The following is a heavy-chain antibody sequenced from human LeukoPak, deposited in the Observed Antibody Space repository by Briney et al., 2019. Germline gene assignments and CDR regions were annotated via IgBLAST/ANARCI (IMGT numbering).Heavy chain of an antibody. CDR3: AKGARITMIVVVPQYDY. D-gene: IGHD3-22*01. J-gene: IGHJ4*02. CDR1: GFTFSSYA. Sequence: PGGSLRLSCAASGFTFSSYAISLVRQAPGKWLQWVSAISGSGGSTYYADSVKGRFTISRDNSKNTLYLQMNSLRAEDTAVYYCAKGARITMIVVVPQYDYWGQGTLVTVSS. V-gene: IGHV3-23*01. CDR2: ISGSGGST.